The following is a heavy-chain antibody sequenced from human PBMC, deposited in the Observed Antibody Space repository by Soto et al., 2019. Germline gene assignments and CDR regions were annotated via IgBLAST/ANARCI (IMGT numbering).Heavy chain of an antibody. CDR1: GFTFSSYS. CDR2: ISSSSSTI. J-gene: IGHJ4*02. CDR3: ARGPLYCSGGSCYSHFDS. Sequence: EVQLVESGGGLVQPGGSLRLSCAASGFTFSSYSMNWVRQAPGKGLEWVSYISSSSSTIYYADSVKGRFTISRDNATNSLYLQMNSLSDEDTAVYYCARGPLYCSGGSCYSHFDSWGQGTLVTVSS. D-gene: IGHD2-15*01. V-gene: IGHV3-48*02.